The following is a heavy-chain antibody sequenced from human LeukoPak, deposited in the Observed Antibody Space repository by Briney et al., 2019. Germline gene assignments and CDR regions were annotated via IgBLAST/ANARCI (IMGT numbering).Heavy chain of an antibody. D-gene: IGHD3-22*01. CDR2: ITPILGIA. CDR3: AREYYYDSSGPNWFDP. J-gene: IGHJ5*02. V-gene: IGHV1-69*04. Sequence: SVKVSCKASGGTFSSYTISWVRQAPGQGLEWMGRITPILGIANYAQKFQDRVTITADKSTSTAYMELSSLRSEDTAVYYCAREYYYDSSGPNWFDPWGQGTLVTVSS. CDR1: GGTFSSYT.